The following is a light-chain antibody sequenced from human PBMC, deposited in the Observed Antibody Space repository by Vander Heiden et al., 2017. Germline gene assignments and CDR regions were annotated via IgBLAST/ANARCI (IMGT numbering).Light chain of an antibody. J-gene: IGLJ3*02. Sequence: SYELTQPPSVSVSPGQTARITCSGDAFPKQYSYWYQQKAGQAPVLMIYKDIERPSGIPERFSGSSSGTTVTLTIVGVQAEDEADYYCQSADSSGFHWVFGGGTKLTVL. CDR3: QSADSSGFHWV. V-gene: IGLV3-25*03. CDR1: AFPKQY. CDR2: KDI.